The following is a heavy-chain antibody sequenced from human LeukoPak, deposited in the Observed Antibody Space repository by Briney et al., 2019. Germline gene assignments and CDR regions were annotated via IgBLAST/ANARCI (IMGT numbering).Heavy chain of an antibody. Sequence: SETLSLTCTVSGGSVSSGNYYWSWIRQPPGKGLEWIGYIYHSGSTYYNPSLKSRVTISVDRSKNQFSLKLSSVTAADTAVYYCARGGGYSYGPFFDYWGQGTLVTVSS. J-gene: IGHJ4*02. CDR1: GGSVSSGNYY. CDR2: IYHSGST. D-gene: IGHD5-18*01. CDR3: ARGGGYSYGPFFDY. V-gene: IGHV4-30-2*01.